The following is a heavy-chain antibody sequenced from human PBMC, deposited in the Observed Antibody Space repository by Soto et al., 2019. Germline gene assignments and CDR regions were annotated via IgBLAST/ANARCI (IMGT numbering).Heavy chain of an antibody. V-gene: IGHV3-23*01. D-gene: IGHD1-7*01. CDR3: AKETGTYSFYLYS. J-gene: IGHJ4*02. CDR1: GFTFSSYA. Sequence: EVQLLESGGGLVHPGGSLRLSCEASGFTFSSYAMNWVRQGPGKGLEWVSTISGTGGTTKYADSVKGRFTISRDNSKNTLYLQMNRLRAEDTAVFYCAKETGTYSFYLYSWGQGTPVTVSS. CDR2: ISGTGGTT.